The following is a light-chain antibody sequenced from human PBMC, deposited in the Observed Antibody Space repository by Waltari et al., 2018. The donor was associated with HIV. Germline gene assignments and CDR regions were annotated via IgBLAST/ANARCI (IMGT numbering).Light chain of an antibody. V-gene: IGKV1-27*01. CDR2: ASS. Sequence: DIQMTQSPSSLSGSGGDRVTITCRPSQDISNYVAWYQQKPGEIPQLLIYASSTLQSGVPSRFSGVGSGTEFNFTIRSLQPEDVGTYYCQRYNSAPRTFGQGSTV. CDR1: QDISNY. J-gene: IGKJ1*01. CDR3: QRYNSAPRT.